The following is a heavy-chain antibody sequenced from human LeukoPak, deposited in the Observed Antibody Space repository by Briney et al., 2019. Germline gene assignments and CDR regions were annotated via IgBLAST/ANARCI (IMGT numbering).Heavy chain of an antibody. V-gene: IGHV4-39*01. CDR2: IYYSGST. J-gene: IGHJ4*02. Sequence: SETLSLTCTVSGVSISSSSHYWDWIRRPPGKGLEWIGSIYYSGSTYYGPSLKSRVTMSVDTSKNQLSLKLSSVTAADTAVYFCASKKNGNHFDYWGQGTLVTVSS. CDR1: GVSISSSSHY. CDR3: ASKKNGNHFDY.